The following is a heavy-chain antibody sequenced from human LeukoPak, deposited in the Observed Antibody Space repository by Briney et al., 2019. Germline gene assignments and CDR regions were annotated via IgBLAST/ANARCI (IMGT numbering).Heavy chain of an antibody. CDR2: MNPNSGNT. Sequence: ASVKVSCKASVYTFTSYDINWVRQATGQGLEWMGGMNPNSGNTGYAQKFQGRVTMTRNTSISTAYMELSSLRSEDTAVYYCARLPRRYCGGARYQHAFDIWGQGTMVTVSS. V-gene: IGHV1-8*01. J-gene: IGHJ3*02. CDR1: VYTFTSYD. D-gene: IGHD2-21*02. CDR3: ARLPRRYCGGARYQHAFDI.